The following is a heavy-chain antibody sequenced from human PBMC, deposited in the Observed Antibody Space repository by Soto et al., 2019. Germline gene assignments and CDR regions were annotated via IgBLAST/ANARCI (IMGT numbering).Heavy chain of an antibody. J-gene: IGHJ5*02. CDR2: IYWDDDK. Sequence: QITLKESGPTLVKPTQTLTLTCTFSGFSLSNSGVGVGWIRQPPGTALEWLALIYWDDDKRYSPSLKSRLTITKDTSKNQVVRTSTNMDPVDTATYYCAHHPGEAGYCSSTSCSWFGHWGQGTLVTVSS. CDR1: GFSLSNSGVG. D-gene: IGHD2-2*03. V-gene: IGHV2-5*02. CDR3: AHHPGEAGYCSSTSCSWFGH.